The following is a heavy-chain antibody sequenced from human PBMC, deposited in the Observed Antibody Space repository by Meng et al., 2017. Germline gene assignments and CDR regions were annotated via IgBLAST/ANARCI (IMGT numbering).Heavy chain of an antibody. Sequence: QGQLVQAGAEVKEPGASVKVSCKASGYTFTSYAMQWVRQAPGQSLEWMGWLNAGNGDTKYSQKFQGRVTITRDSSASTAYMELSSLRSEDTAVYYCARDSCTGGICYRGSFDYWAQGTLVTVSS. CDR1: GYTFTSYA. CDR2: LNAGNGDT. D-gene: IGHD2-15*01. CDR3: ARDSCTGGICYRGSFDY. J-gene: IGHJ4*02. V-gene: IGHV1-3*01.